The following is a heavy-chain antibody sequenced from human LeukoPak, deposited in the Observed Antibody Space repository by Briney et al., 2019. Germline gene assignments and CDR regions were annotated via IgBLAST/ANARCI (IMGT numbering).Heavy chain of an antibody. J-gene: IGHJ4*02. D-gene: IGHD4-17*01. CDR3: AREDYDDYVGCFDC. Sequence: GGSLRLSCGASGFTFSNYWMSWVRQAPGKGLEWVANIKQGGSEKYYVDSVRGRFTISRDNAKNSLYLQMNSLRAEDTAVYYCAREDYDDYVGCFDCWGQETLVTVSS. CDR1: GFTFSNYW. V-gene: IGHV3-7*05. CDR2: IKQGGSEK.